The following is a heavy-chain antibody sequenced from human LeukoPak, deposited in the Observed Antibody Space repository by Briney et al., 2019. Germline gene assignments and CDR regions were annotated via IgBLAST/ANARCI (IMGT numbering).Heavy chain of an antibody. Sequence: GASVKVSCKTSTYTFTGYYIHWVRQAPGQGLEWMGWINPNSDGTNYAQKFQGRVTMTRDTSISTAYMELSRLTSDDTAVYYCARDQNFHGSGGYYGIDCWGQGTLVTVSS. CDR2: INPNSDGT. CDR3: ARDQNFHGSGGYYGIDC. CDR1: TYTFTGYY. V-gene: IGHV1-2*02. J-gene: IGHJ4*02. D-gene: IGHD3-22*01.